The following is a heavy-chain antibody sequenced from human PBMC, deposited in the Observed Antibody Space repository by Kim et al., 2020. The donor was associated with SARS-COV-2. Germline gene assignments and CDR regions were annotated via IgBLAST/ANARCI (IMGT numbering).Heavy chain of an antibody. D-gene: IGHD6-13*01. CDR1: GFTFSSSA. V-gene: IGHV3-23*01. Sequence: GGSLRLSCAASGFTFSSSAMGWVRQAPGKGLEWVSALTSTGDTTYYADSVKGWFTISRDNSKNTLYLQMNSLRAEDTALYYCAKDLRGPSAGTWYFDLWGRGTLATVSS. J-gene: IGHJ2*01. CDR3: AKDLRGPSAGTWYFDL. CDR2: LTSTGDTT.